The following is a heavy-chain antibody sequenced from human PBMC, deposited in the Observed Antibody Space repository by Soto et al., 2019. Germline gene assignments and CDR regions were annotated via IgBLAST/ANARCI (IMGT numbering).Heavy chain of an antibody. V-gene: IGHV3-48*01. CDR2: ISNTGGVI. Sequence: GGSLRLSCAASGFTFSRYGMNWVRQAPGEGLEWVAYISNTGGVIKYADSVQGRFTISRDNAKNSLSLQVSSLRPEDTAVYYCATGHVAAAANNYFYGLDVWGQGTTVTVSS. CDR1: GFTFSRYG. CDR3: ATGHVAAAANNYFYGLDV. D-gene: IGHD6-13*01. J-gene: IGHJ6*02.